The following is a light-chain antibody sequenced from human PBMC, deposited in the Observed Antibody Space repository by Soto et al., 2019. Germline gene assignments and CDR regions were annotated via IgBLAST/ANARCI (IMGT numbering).Light chain of an antibody. V-gene: IGKV1D-16*01. J-gene: IGKJ5*01. CDR2: FAS. Sequence: DIQMTQSPSSLSASVGDRVTITCRASQGIDNRLAWYQQKPEKAPISLIYFASSLPDWVPSRFSGSGSGTDFTLTISSLQPEDFATYYCQQYYSHPLTFSQGTRLDIK. CDR1: QGIDNR. CDR3: QQYYSHPLT.